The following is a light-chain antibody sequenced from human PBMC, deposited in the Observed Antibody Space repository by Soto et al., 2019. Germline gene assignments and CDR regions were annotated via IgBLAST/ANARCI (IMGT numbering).Light chain of an antibody. J-gene: IGKJ4*01. V-gene: IGKV3-20*01. CDR2: GAS. CDR1: QTVSNTY. Sequence: EFVLTQSPGTLSLSPGERATLSCRASQTVSNTYLAWYQQKSGQAPKFLIYGASNRATGIPDRFSGSGSGTDFTLTMSRLEPEDFVVYYCQQYGTFPPTFGGGTKVEI. CDR3: QQYGTFPPT.